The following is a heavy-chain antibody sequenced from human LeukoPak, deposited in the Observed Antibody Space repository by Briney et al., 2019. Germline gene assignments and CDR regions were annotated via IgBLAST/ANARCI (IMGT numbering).Heavy chain of an antibody. D-gene: IGHD2-2*02. Sequence: SSETLSLTCAVSGYSISSGYYWGWIRQPPGKGLECIGSVYHSGDTYYNPSLKSRVTISVDTSENQFSLKLTSVTAADTALYFCARHSRRCSSTTCYTGAFDIWGPGTVVTVSS. J-gene: IGHJ3*02. CDR1: GYSISSGYY. CDR2: VYHSGDT. V-gene: IGHV4-38-2*01. CDR3: ARHSRRCSSTTCYTGAFDI.